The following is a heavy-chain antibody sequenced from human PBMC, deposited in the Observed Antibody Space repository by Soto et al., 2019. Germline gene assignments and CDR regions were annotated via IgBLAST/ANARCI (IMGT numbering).Heavy chain of an antibody. V-gene: IGHV4-34*01. CDR3: ARGPLRYFDWLPDT. J-gene: IGHJ4*02. D-gene: IGHD3-9*01. CDR2: INHSGST. CDR1: GWSFSGYY. Sequence: SLTCAVYGWSFSGYYWSWIRQPPGKGLELIGEINHSGSTNYNPSLKSRVTISVDTSKNQFSLKLSSVTAADTAVYYCARGPLRYFDWLPDTWGQGTLVTVSS.